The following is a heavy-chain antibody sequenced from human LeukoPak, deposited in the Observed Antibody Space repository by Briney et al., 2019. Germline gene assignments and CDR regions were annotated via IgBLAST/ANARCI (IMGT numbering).Heavy chain of an antibody. J-gene: IGHJ6*02. D-gene: IGHD3-22*01. CDR3: ARLAEGYDREDYYGMDV. Sequence: SETLSLTCAVYGGSFSSYYWSWIRQSPGKGLEWIGEINHSGTTKYNPSLKSRVTISVDTPQNQFSLRLSSVTAADTAVYYCARLAEGYDREDYYGMDVWGQGTTVTVSS. CDR1: GGSFSSYY. V-gene: IGHV4-34*01. CDR2: INHSGTT.